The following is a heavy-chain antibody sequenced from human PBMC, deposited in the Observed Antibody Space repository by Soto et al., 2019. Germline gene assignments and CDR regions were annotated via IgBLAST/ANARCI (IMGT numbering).Heavy chain of an antibody. CDR3: ARTGIVGATQLYYYYYGMDV. D-gene: IGHD1-26*01. V-gene: IGHV3-33*01. J-gene: IGHJ6*02. CDR2: IWYDGSNK. Sequence: GGSLRLSCAASGFTFSSYGMHWVRQAPGKGLEWVAVIWYDGSNKYYADSVKGRFTISRDNSKNTLYLQMNSLRAEDTAVYYCARTGIVGATQLYYYYYGMDVWGQGTTVTVSS. CDR1: GFTFSSYG.